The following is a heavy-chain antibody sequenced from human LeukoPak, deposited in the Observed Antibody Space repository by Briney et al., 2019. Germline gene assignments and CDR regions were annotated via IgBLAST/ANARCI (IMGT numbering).Heavy chain of an antibody. CDR2: IFYSGSH. Sequence: SETPSLTCAVSGGSVSSSHWWSWVRQAPGQGLMWIGEIFYSGSHNYNPSLKTRVTISIDEPKNQFSLKLSSVTAADTAVYFCARSGWGSSWYYFDSWGQGTLVTVSS. CDR3: ARSGWGSSWYYFDS. D-gene: IGHD6-13*01. CDR1: GGSVSSSHW. V-gene: IGHV4-4*02. J-gene: IGHJ4*02.